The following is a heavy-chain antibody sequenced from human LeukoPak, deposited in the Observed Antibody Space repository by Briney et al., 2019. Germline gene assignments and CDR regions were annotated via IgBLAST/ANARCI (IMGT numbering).Heavy chain of an antibody. D-gene: IGHD6-13*01. CDR1: GGSFSGYY. CDR2: INHSGST. CDR3: ARGPYSCSWYRFDY. J-gene: IGHJ4*02. V-gene: IGHV4-34*01. Sequence: SETLSLTCAVYGGSFSGYYWSWIRQPPGKGLEWIGEINHSGSTNYNPSLKSRVTISVDTSKNRFSLKLSSVTAADTAVYYCARGPYSCSWYRFDYWGQGTLVTVSS.